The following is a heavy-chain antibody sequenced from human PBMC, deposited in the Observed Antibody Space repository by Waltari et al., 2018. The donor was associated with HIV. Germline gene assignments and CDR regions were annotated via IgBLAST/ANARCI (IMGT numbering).Heavy chain of an antibody. CDR2: IYSGGST. V-gene: IGHV3-53*01. CDR1: GFTVSSNY. D-gene: IGHD1-26*01. Sequence: EVQLVESGGGLIQPGGSLRLSCAASGFTVSSNYMSWVRQAPGKGLEWVSVIYSGGSTYYADSVKGRFTISRDNSKNTLYLQMNSLRAEDTAVYYCARDTRWELTYGMDVWGQGTTVTVSS. J-gene: IGHJ6*02. CDR3: ARDTRWELTYGMDV.